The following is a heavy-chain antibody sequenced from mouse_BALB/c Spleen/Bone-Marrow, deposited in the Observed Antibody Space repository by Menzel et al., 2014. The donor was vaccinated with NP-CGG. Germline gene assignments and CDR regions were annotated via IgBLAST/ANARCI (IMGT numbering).Heavy chain of an antibody. V-gene: IGHV5-9-3*01. CDR3: ARPRCAY. CDR2: ISSGGSYT. CDR1: GFTFSSYA. Sequence: EVKLVESGGGLVKPGGSLKISCEASGFTFSSYAMSWVRQNPEKRLEWVATISSGGSYTYYPDSVKGRFTISRDNAKNAQYLQMSGLRSEFTAMYYCARPRCAYWGQGTLVTVSA. J-gene: IGHJ3*01.